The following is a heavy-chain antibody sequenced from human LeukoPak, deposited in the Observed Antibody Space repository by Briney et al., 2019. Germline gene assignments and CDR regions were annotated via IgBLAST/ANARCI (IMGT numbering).Heavy chain of an antibody. CDR1: GYSISSGYY. CDR3: VANGWYSLEH. J-gene: IGHJ1*01. D-gene: IGHD6-19*01. V-gene: IGHV4-38-2*02. CDR2: IYHSGNT. Sequence: SETLSLTCTVSGYSISSGYYWGWIRQPPGKGLEWIGEIYHSGNTNYNPSLKSRVTLSVDKSKNQLSLKVNSVTAADTAVYYCVANGWYSLEHWGQGTLVIVSS.